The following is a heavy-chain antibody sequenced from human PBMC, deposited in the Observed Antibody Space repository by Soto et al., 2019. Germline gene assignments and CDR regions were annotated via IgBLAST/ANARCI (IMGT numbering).Heavy chain of an antibody. D-gene: IGHD2-15*01. V-gene: IGHV4-39*01. J-gene: IGHJ4*02. CDR3: ARHTPAISISDH. CDR2: IYYSGST. Sequence: PSETLSLTCTVSGGSISSSSYYRGRIRQPPGKGLEWIGSIYYSGSTYYNPSLKSRVTISVDTSKNQFSLKLSSVTAADTAVYYCARHTPAISISDHWGQGTLVTVPQ. CDR1: GGSISSSSYY.